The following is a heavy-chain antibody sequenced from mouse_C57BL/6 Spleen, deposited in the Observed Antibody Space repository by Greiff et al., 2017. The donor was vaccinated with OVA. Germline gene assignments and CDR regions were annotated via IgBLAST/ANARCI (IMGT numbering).Heavy chain of an antibody. J-gene: IGHJ1*03. CDR3: SSAHGYFDV. V-gene: IGHV1-39*01. CDR2: INPNYGTP. Sequence: VQLQQSGPELVQPGASVKISCKASGYSFTDYNMNWVKQSNGKSLEWIGVINPNYGTPSYNQKFKGQATLTVDQSSSTAYMQLNSITSEYSAIYYCSSAHGYFDVWGTGTTVTVSS. CDR1: GYSFTDYN.